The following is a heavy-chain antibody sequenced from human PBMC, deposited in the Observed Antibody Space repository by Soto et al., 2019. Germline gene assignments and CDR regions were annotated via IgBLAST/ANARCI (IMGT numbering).Heavy chain of an antibody. CDR1: GFIFSSYA. J-gene: IGHJ5*02. V-gene: IGHV3-30-3*01. Sequence: GGSLRLSCVVSGFIFSSYAMHWVRQAPGKGLEWVAVISYDGSNKYYADSVKGRFTISRDNSKNKLFLQMNSLRAEDTAVYYCARDFAIFYESNVFRGSAWGQGTLVTVSS. CDR3: ARDFAIFYESNVFRGSA. D-gene: IGHD3-22*01. CDR2: ISYDGSNK.